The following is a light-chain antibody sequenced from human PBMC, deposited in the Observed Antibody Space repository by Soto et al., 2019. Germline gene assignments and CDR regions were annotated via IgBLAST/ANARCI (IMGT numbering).Light chain of an antibody. Sequence: EVVLTQSPATLSLSPGERANLSCRTSQSVSRTLAWYQQKSGQAPRLLIYDASNRATGIPTRFSGSGSGTDFTLTISSLEPEDFAVYYSQQRYNCPPTFGQGTKVEIK. J-gene: IGKJ1*01. CDR2: DAS. CDR1: QSVSRT. CDR3: QQRYNCPPT. V-gene: IGKV3-11*01.